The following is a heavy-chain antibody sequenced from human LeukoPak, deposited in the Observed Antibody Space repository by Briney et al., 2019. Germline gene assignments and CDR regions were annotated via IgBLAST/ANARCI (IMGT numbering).Heavy chain of an antibody. J-gene: IGHJ1*01. D-gene: IGHD6-19*01. CDR3: ARVFSSGWAAEYFQH. V-gene: IGHV3-21*01. CDR1: GFTFSSYS. Sequence: GGFLRLSCAASGFTFSSYSMNWVRQAPGRGLEWVSSITSSSSYIYYADSVKGRFTISRDNAKNSLYLQMNSLRAEDTAVYYCARVFSSGWAAEYFQHWGQGTLVTVSS. CDR2: ITSSSSYI.